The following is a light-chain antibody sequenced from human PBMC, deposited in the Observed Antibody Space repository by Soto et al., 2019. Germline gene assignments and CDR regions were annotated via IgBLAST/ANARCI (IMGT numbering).Light chain of an antibody. J-gene: IGLJ3*02. CDR3: QSYASSLSGWV. CDR2: GNS. Sequence: QSVLTQPPSVSGAPGQSVTISCTGSSSNIGAGYDVHWYQQLPGTAPKLLIYGNSNRPSGVPDRFSGSKSGTSASLAITGLQAEDEADYYCQSYASSLSGWVFGGGTQLTVL. V-gene: IGLV1-40*01. CDR1: SSNIGAGYD.